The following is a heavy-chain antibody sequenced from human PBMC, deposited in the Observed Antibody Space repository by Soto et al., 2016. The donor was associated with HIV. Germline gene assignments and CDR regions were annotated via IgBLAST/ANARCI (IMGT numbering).Heavy chain of an antibody. D-gene: IGHD3-10*01. CDR3: VRGGPRRSTRGLIRWYFDL. J-gene: IGHJ2*01. CDR1: GGSFSDYY. V-gene: IGHV4-34*02. CDR2: VNNSGNT. Sequence: QVQLQQWGAGLLKPSETLSLTCAVYGGSFSDYYWNWIRQSPERGLEWIGEVNNSGNTNYNPSLKNRVIIFIDKSKNQFSLRLSSVTVADTAVYYCVRGGPRRSTRGLIRWYFDLWGRGNLVSVSS.